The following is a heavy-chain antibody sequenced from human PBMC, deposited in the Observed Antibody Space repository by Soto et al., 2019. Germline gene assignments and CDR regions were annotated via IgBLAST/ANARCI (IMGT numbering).Heavy chain of an antibody. CDR2: ISGSGGST. D-gene: IGHD3-9*01. V-gene: IGHV3-23*01. J-gene: IGHJ4*02. CDR3: AKETYDILTGYYIGLFDY. Sequence: GGSLRLSCAASGFTFSSYAMSWVRQAPGKGLEWVSAISGSGGSTYYADSVKGRFTISRDNSKNTLYLQMNSLRAEDTAVYYCAKETYDILTGYYIGLFDYWGQGTLVTVSS. CDR1: GFTFSSYA.